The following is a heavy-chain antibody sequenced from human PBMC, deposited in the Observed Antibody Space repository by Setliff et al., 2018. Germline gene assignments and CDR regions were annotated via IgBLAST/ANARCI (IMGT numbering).Heavy chain of an antibody. V-gene: IGHV4-34*01. D-gene: IGHD6-6*01. Sequence: KASETLSLTCAAYGGTFSDYYWTWIRQPPGKGLEWVGEINHRGSTNYNPSLKSRVTISADTSKDQFSLKVISMTAADTAVYYCARGRNIAARLLDSWGKGTLVTVSS. CDR2: INHRGST. CDR3: ARGRNIAARLLDS. CDR1: GGTFSDYY. J-gene: IGHJ4*02.